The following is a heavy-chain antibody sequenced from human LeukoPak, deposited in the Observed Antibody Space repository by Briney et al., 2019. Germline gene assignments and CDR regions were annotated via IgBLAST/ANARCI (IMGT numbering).Heavy chain of an antibody. CDR2: IYYSGST. D-gene: IGHD6-19*01. V-gene: IGHV4-39*01. Sequence: PSETLSLTCTVSGGSISSSSNYWGWIRQPPGKGLEWIGSIYYSGSTYYNPSLKSRVTISVDTSKNQFSLKLSSVTAADTAVYYCARGYSSGWHDPLFDYWGQGTLVTVSS. CDR3: ARGYSSGWHDPLFDY. J-gene: IGHJ4*02. CDR1: GGSISSSSNY.